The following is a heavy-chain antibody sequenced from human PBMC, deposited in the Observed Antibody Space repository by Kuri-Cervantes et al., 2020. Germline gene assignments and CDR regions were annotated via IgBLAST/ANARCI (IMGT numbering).Heavy chain of an antibody. CDR2: IYHSGST. CDR1: DQSISTNYN. Sequence: GSLRLSCIVSDQSISTNYNWGWIRQPPGKGLEWIGSIYHSGSTNYNPSLKSRVTISVDTSKNQFSLKLSSVPAADTAVYYCARTGTGGSIEYYFDYWGQGTLVTVSS. J-gene: IGHJ4*02. CDR3: ARTGTGGSIEYYFDY. V-gene: IGHV4-38-2*02. D-gene: IGHD7-27*01.